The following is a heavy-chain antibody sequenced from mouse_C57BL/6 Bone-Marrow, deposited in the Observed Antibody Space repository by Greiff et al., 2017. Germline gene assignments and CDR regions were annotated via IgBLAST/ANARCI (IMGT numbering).Heavy chain of an antibody. J-gene: IGHJ2*01. CDR1: GYTFTSYW. V-gene: IGHV1-69*01. CDR2: IDPSDSYT. Sequence: QVQLQQPGAELVMPGASVKLSCKASGYTFTSYWMHWVKQRPGQGLEWIGEIDPSDSYTNYNQKFKGKSTLTVDKSSSTAYMQLSSLTSEDSSVYYCARSNCAVDYWGQGTTLTVSS. D-gene: IGHD2-5*01. CDR3: ARSNCAVDY.